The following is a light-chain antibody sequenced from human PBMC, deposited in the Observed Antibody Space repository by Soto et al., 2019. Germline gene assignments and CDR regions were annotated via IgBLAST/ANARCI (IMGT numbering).Light chain of an antibody. Sequence: DIQMTQSPSTLSASVGDRVTITCRASQGIRTDLGWYQQSPGKAPKLLIYDASTLQSGVPSRYSGSGSGTEFTLIISNLQPDDFATYYCQQYESYSPWTFGQGTKVDIK. J-gene: IGKJ1*01. CDR2: DAS. V-gene: IGKV1-5*01. CDR3: QQYESYSPWT. CDR1: QGIRTD.